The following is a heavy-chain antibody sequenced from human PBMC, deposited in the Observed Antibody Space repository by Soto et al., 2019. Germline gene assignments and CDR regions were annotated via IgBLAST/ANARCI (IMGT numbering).Heavy chain of an antibody. Sequence: GGSLRLSCAASGFTFSSYAMHWVRQAPGKGLEWVAVISYDGSNKYYADSVKGRFTISRDNSKNTLYLQMNSLRAEDTAVYYCARDNQPFLDWFLYSPDYYYYGMYFWGQGTTVTVSS. J-gene: IGHJ6*02. CDR2: ISYDGSNK. V-gene: IGHV3-30-3*01. CDR1: GFTFSSYA. D-gene: IGHD3-9*01. CDR3: ARDNQPFLDWFLYSPDYYYYGMYF.